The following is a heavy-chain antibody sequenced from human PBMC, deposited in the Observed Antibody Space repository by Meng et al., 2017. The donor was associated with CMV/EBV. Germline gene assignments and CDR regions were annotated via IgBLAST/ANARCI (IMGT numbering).Heavy chain of an antibody. CDR2: IWYDGSNK. Sequence: SLKISCAASGFTFSSYGMRWVRQAPGKGLEWAAVIWYDGSNKYSADSVKGRFTISRDNSKNTLYLQMNSLRAEDTAVYYCAKVRRVVTKGSDYGMDVWGQGTTVTVSS. J-gene: IGHJ6*02. D-gene: IGHD3-3*01. CDR1: GFTFSSYG. CDR3: AKVRRVVTKGSDYGMDV. V-gene: IGHV3-33*06.